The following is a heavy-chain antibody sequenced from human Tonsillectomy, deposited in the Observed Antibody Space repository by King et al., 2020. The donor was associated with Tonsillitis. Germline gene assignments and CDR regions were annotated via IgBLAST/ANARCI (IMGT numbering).Heavy chain of an antibody. Sequence: VQLVESGGGVVQPGGSLRLSCAASGFNFSSYGMQWVRQAPGKGLEWVAFIRFDGTNKYYVDSVKGRFTISRDNSKNTVYVQMNSLRPEDTAVYYCASQLFDCWGRGTLVTVSS. CDR1: GFNFSSYG. CDR3: ASQLFDC. J-gene: IGHJ5*01. CDR2: IRFDGTNK. V-gene: IGHV3-30*02. D-gene: IGHD1-1*01.